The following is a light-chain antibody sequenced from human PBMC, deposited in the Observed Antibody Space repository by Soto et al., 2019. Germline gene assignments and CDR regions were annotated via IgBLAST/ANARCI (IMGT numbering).Light chain of an antibody. CDR1: QGISSY. V-gene: IGKV1-9*01. Sequence: DIQLTQSPSFLSASVGDRVTITCRASQGISSYLARYQQKPGKAPKLLIYAASTLQSGVPSRFSGSGSGTEFTLTISSLQPEDFATYYCQQLNSYRYTFGPGTKLEIK. CDR2: AAS. CDR3: QQLNSYRYT. J-gene: IGKJ2*01.